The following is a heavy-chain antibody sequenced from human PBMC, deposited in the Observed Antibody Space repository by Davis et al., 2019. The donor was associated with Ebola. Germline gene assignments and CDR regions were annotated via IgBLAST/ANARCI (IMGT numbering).Heavy chain of an antibody. Sequence: AASVKVSCKASGGTFSSYAISWVRQAPGQGLEWMGGIIPIFGTANYAQKFQGRVTITADKSTSTAYMELSSLRSEDTAVYYCAVGEGSGWYDPLDYWGQGTLVTVSS. D-gene: IGHD6-19*01. CDR2: IIPIFGTA. CDR1: GGTFSSYA. CDR3: AVGEGSGWYDPLDY. J-gene: IGHJ4*02. V-gene: IGHV1-69*06.